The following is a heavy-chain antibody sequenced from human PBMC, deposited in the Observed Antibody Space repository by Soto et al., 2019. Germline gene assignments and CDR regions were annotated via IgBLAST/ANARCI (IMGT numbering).Heavy chain of an antibody. Sequence: PGGSLRLSCAASGFTFSSYSMNWVRQAPGKGLEWVSSISSSSSYIYYADSVKGRFTIPRDNAKNSLYLQMNSLRAEDTAVYYCARDGLYCSGGSCYRVDWGQGTLVTVSS. V-gene: IGHV3-21*01. J-gene: IGHJ4*02. CDR2: ISSSSSYI. D-gene: IGHD2-15*01. CDR1: GFTFSSYS. CDR3: ARDGLYCSGGSCYRVD.